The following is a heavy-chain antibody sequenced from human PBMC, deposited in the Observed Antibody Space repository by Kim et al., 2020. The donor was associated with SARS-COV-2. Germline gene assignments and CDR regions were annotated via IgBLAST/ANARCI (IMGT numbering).Heavy chain of an antibody. D-gene: IGHD1-1*01. V-gene: IGHV3-7*01. CDR2: LKEDGSEK. CDR3: TSPWSGTRLGY. Sequence: GGSLRLSCAASGFTFSKYWMSWVRQAPGRGLEWVANLKEDGSEKYYVDSVEGRFTISRDNARNSLFLQMNSLRAEDTAVYYCTSPWSGTRLGYWGQGTLVTVSS. CDR1: GFTFSKYW. J-gene: IGHJ4*02.